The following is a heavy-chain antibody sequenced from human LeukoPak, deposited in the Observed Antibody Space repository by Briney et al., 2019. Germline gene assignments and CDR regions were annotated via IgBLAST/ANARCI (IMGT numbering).Heavy chain of an antibody. CDR1: GGSISSSSYY. CDR3: ARPRMTTVTSHAFDI. V-gene: IGHV4-39*01. D-gene: IGHD4-11*01. CDR2: IYYSGST. J-gene: IGHJ3*02. Sequence: SETLSLTCTVSGGSISSSSYYWGWIRQPPGKGLEWIGSIYYSGSTYYNPSFKSRVTISVDTSKNQFSLKLSSVTAADTAVYYCARPRMTTVTSHAFDIWGQGTMVTVSS.